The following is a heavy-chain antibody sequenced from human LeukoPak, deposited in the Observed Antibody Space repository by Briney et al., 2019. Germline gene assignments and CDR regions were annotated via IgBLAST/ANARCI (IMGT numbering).Heavy chain of an antibody. CDR1: GYTFTSYY. Sequence: EASVKVSCKASGYTFTSYYMHWVRQAPDQGLEWMGIINPSSGSTTYAQKFQGRATMTRDTSTSTVYMELSSLRSEDTAVYYCARDELTGWYYFDYWGQGTLVTVSS. CDR3: ARDELTGWYYFDY. CDR2: INPSSGST. V-gene: IGHV1-46*01. J-gene: IGHJ4*02. D-gene: IGHD6-19*01.